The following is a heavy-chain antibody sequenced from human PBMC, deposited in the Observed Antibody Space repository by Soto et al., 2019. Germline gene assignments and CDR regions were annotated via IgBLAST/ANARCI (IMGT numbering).Heavy chain of an antibody. J-gene: IGHJ6*03. CDR2: IKQDGSEK. Sequence: GGSLRLSCAASGFTLSSYWMSWVRQAPGKGLEWVANIKQDGSEKYYVDSVKGRFTISRDNAKNSLYLQMNSLRAEDTAVYYCARTTAHVDTAMVDYYYYYMDVWGKGTTVTVSS. CDR1: GFTLSSYW. CDR3: ARTTAHVDTAMVDYYYYYMDV. V-gene: IGHV3-7*01. D-gene: IGHD5-18*01.